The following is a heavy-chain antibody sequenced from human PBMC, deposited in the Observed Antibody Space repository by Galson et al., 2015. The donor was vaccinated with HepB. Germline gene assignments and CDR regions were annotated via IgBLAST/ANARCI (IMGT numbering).Heavy chain of an antibody. V-gene: IGHV4-39*01. Sequence: ETLSLTCTVSSGSISSSSYYWGWIRQPPGKGLEWIASIYYSGTIHYNPSFKSRVTIFADTSKNEVSLKLRSVTAADTALYYCARHDREAREGVAFDMWGQGTMFTVSS. CDR1: SGSISSSSYY. J-gene: IGHJ3*02. CDR2: IYYSGTI. D-gene: IGHD5-24*01. CDR3: ARHDREAREGVAFDM.